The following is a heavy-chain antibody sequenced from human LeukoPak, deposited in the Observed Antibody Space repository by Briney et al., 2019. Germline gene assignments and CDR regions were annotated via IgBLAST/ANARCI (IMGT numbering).Heavy chain of an antibody. CDR2: INPNSGGT. Sequence: EASVKVSCKASGYTFTGYYMHWVRQAPGQGLEWMGWINPNSGGTNYAQKFQGRVTMTRDTPISTAYMELSRLRSDDTAVYYCASPGSSSSRDYYYYMDVWGKGTTVTVSS. CDR1: GYTFTGYY. D-gene: IGHD6-6*01. J-gene: IGHJ6*03. V-gene: IGHV1-2*02. CDR3: ASPGSSSSRDYYYYMDV.